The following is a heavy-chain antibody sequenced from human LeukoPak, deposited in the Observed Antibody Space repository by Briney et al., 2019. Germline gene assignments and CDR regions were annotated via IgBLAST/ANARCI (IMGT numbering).Heavy chain of an antibody. D-gene: IGHD3-22*01. CDR1: GFTFDDYA. CDR2: ISGDGGST. Sequence: GGSLRLSCAAPGFTFDDYAMHWVRQAPGKGLEWVSLISGDGGSTYYADSVKGRFTISRDNSKNSLYLQMNSLRTEDTALYYCAKDHYDSSPNYFDYWGQGTLVTVSS. CDR3: AKDHYDSSPNYFDY. J-gene: IGHJ4*02. V-gene: IGHV3-43*02.